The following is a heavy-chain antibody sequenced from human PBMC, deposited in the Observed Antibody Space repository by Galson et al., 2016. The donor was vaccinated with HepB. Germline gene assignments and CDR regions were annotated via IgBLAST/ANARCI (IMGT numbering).Heavy chain of an antibody. CDR2: ISSSGSNT. J-gene: IGHJ6*02. CDR3: AKDVGYWNYNYYYYGMDV. Sequence: SLRLSCACSGFTFRNYALSWVRQAPGKGLQWVSGISSSGSNTFSAASVKGRFTISRDNSENSLYLQMNSLRTEDTALYYCAKDVGYWNYNYYYYGMDVWGQGTTVTVSS. CDR1: GFTFRNYA. V-gene: IGHV3-43*01. D-gene: IGHD1-7*01.